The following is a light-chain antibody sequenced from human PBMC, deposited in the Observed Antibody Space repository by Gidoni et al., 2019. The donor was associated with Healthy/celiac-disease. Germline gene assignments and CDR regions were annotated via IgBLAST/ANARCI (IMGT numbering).Light chain of an antibody. CDR2: AAS. J-gene: IGKJ4*01. CDR3: QQSYST. V-gene: IGKV1-39*01. Sequence: DIQMTQSPSSLSASVGDRVTITCRASQSISSYLNWYQQKPGKAPKLLIYAASSLQSGVPSRFSGSGSGTDFTLTSSSLQPEDFATYYCQQSYSTFGGGTKVEIK. CDR1: QSISSY.